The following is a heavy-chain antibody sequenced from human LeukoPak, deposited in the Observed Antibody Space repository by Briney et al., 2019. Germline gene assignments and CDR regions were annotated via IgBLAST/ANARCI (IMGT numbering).Heavy chain of an antibody. CDR1: GLTFSNFA. D-gene: IGHD2-2*01. CDR2: LGSTNGYT. CDR3: AKVPSGCYACDFDN. Sequence: GGSLRLACVASGLTFSNFAMRWVRPAPGKGLEWVSSLGSTNGYTYYADSVKGRFSISRDNSKNTLYLQMNSLRAEDKALYYCAKVPSGCYACDFDNWGQGTLVTVSS. V-gene: IGHV3-23*01. J-gene: IGHJ4*02.